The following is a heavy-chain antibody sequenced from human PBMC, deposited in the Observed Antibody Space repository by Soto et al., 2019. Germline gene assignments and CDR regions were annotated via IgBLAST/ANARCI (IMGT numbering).Heavy chain of an antibody. CDR1: GYTFTSYD. Sequence: ASVNVSCKASGYTFTSYDINWVRQATGQGLEWMGWMNPNIGNTGYAQKFQGRVTMTRNTSISTAYMELSSLRSEDTAVYYCARGQQYYYDSRGYTRRLRSEYCMDMWGQGTPVNV. J-gene: IGHJ6*02. V-gene: IGHV1-8*01. CDR3: ARGQQYYYDSRGYTRRLRSEYCMDM. CDR2: MNPNIGNT. D-gene: IGHD3-22*01.